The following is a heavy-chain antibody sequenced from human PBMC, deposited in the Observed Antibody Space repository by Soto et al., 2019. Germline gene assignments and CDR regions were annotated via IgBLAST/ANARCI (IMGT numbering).Heavy chain of an antibody. D-gene: IGHD3-3*01. J-gene: IGHJ3*02. Sequence: SVKVSCKASGGTFSSYTISWVRQAPGQGLEWMGRIIPILGIANYAQKFQGRVTITADKSTSTAYMELSSLRSEDTAVYYCARGQSNYDFWSGALDAFDIWGQRTMVTVSS. CDR1: GGTFSSYT. CDR3: ARGQSNYDFWSGALDAFDI. CDR2: IIPILGIA. V-gene: IGHV1-69*02.